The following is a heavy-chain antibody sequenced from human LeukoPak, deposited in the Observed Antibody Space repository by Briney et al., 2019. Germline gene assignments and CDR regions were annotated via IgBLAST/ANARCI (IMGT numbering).Heavy chain of an antibody. Sequence: GGPLRLSCAASGFIFSDYGMHWVRQAPGKGLEWVTMVRNDGGDKYYADSVRGRFTISRDNSKNTLCLQMNSLRPEDTAVYYCAKHYYGSGSQKYYFDYWGQGTLVTVSS. CDR3: AKHYYGSGSQKYYFDY. V-gene: IGHV3-30*02. CDR1: GFIFSDYG. CDR2: VRNDGGDK. J-gene: IGHJ4*02. D-gene: IGHD3-10*01.